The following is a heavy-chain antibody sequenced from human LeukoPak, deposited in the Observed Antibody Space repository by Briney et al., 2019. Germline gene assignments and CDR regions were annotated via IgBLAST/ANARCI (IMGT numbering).Heavy chain of an antibody. V-gene: IGHV3-30*02. D-gene: IGHD1-26*01. CDR2: IRYDGSDK. CDR1: GFTFSSYG. CDR3: AKDRVATYFYYMDV. Sequence: GGSLRLSCAAPGFTFSSYGMHWVRQAPGKGLEWVAFIRYDGSDKYYADSVKGRFTISRDNSKNTLYLQMNSLRAEDTAVYYCAKDRVATYFYYMDVWGKGTTVIVSS. J-gene: IGHJ6*03.